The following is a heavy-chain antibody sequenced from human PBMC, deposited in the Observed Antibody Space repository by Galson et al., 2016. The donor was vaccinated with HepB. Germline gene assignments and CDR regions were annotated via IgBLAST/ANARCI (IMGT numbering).Heavy chain of an antibody. CDR2: INPSGGST. J-gene: IGHJ6*02. D-gene: IGHD2-8*01. CDR1: GHTFTNYY. V-gene: IGHV1-46*01. CDR3: ATHPLMVYAISYGMDV. Sequence: SVKVSCTASGHTFTNYYMHWVRQAPGQGLEWMRIINPSGGSTNFAQKFQGGVTMTSDKSTSTVDMELSSLRSADPAVYYCATHPLMVYAISYGMDVWGQGTPVTVSS.